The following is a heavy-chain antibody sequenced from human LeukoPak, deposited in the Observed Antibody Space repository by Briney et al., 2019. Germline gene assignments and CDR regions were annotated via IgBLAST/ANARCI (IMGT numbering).Heavy chain of an antibody. J-gene: IGHJ4*02. CDR1: GGSISSYY. CDR2: VSYSGST. D-gene: IGHD5-18*01. Sequence: SETLSLTCTVSGGSISSYYWSWVRQPPGKGLEWIGYVSYSGSTDYNPSLKSRVIISIDTSKNQFSLRLSSVTAADTAVYYCARENDRYGRIDYWGQGTLVTVSS. CDR3: ARENDRYGRIDY. V-gene: IGHV4-59*01.